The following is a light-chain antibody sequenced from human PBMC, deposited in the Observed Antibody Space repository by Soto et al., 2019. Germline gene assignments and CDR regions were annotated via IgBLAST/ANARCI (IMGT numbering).Light chain of an antibody. V-gene: IGKV3-11*01. J-gene: IGKJ4*01. CDR3: QQRSNWPLT. CDR2: DAS. CDR1: QSVSSY. Sequence: EIVLTQSPATLSLSPGEIATLSCRASQSVSSYLAWYQQKPGQAPRLLIYDASNRATGIPARFSGSGSGTDFTLTISSLEPEDFAFYYCQQRSNWPLTFGGGTKV.